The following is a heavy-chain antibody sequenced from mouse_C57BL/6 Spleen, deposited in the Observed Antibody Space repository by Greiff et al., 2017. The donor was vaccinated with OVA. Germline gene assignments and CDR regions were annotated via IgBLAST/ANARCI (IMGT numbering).Heavy chain of an antibody. CDR1: GYAFSSSW. V-gene: IGHV1-82*01. CDR2: IYPGDGDT. J-gene: IGHJ4*01. Sequence: VQLQQSGPELVKPGASVKISCKASGYAFSSSWMNWVKQRPGKGLEWIGRIYPGDGDTNYNGKFKGKATLTADKSSSTAYMQLSSLTSEDSAVYFCAKFYTTPAMCYWGQRTSVTVSS. CDR3: AKFYTTPAMCY. D-gene: IGHD1-1*01.